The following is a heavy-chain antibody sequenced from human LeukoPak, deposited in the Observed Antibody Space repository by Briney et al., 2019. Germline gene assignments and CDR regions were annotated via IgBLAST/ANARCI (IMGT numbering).Heavy chain of an antibody. J-gene: IGHJ4*02. CDR2: INQDGSEK. Sequence: PGGSLRLSCAATGFTFSSYWMSWVRQAPGKGLEWVASINQDGSEKYYVDSVKGRFTISKDNARNSMYLQMNSLRADDTAVYYCARGLTYYYDRSGYLYFDYWGQGTLVTVSS. V-gene: IGHV3-7*01. CDR1: GFTFSSYW. CDR3: ARGLTYYYDRSGYLYFDY. D-gene: IGHD3-22*01.